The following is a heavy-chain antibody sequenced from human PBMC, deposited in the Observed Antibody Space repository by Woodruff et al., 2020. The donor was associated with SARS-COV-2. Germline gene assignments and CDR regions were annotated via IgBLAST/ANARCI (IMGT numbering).Heavy chain of an antibody. Sequence: ARGQRLEWIGWIVVGSGNTNYAQKFQERVTITRDMSTSTAYMELSSLRSEDTAVYYCAADPSYGYERYYYYYMDVWGKGTTVTVSS. V-gene: IGHV1-58*01. J-gene: IGHJ6*03. CDR3: AADPSYGYERYYYYYMDV. CDR2: IVVGSGNT. D-gene: IGHD5-18*01.